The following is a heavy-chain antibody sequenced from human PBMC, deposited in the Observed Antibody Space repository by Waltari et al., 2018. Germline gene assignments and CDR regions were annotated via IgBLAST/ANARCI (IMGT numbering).Heavy chain of an antibody. D-gene: IGHD4-17*01. V-gene: IGHV3-30*02. CDR2: IRYDGSNK. CDR3: ATHYGDYVGGGY. Sequence: QVQLVESGGGVVQPGGSLRLSCAASGFTFSSYGMHWVRQAPGKGLEWVAFIRYDGSNKYYADSVKGRFTISRDNSKNTLYLQMNSLRAEDTAVYYCATHYGDYVGGGYWGQGTLVTVSS. CDR1: GFTFSSYG. J-gene: IGHJ4*02.